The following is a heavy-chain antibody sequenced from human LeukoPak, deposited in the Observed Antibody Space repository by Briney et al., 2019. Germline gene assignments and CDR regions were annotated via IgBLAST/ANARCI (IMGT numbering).Heavy chain of an antibody. CDR1: GFTFSSYW. V-gene: IGHV3-7*01. CDR3: ARDGGIIRFGGQDV. D-gene: IGHD3-16*01. Sequence: GGSLRLSCAASGFTFSSYWMSWVRQAPGKGLEWVANMDRDGSEKNYVDSIKGRFTISRDNAANSLYLQMNSLRVEDTAVYYCARDGGIIRFGGQDVWGQGTTVIVS. CDR2: MDRDGSEK. J-gene: IGHJ6*02.